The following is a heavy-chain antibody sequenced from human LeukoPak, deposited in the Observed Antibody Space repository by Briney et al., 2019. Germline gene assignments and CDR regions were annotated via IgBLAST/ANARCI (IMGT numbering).Heavy chain of an antibody. J-gene: IGHJ3*02. D-gene: IGHD2-2*01. Sequence: PSQTLSLTCAVSGGSISSGGYSWSWIRQPPGKGLEWIGYIYHSGSTYYNPSLKSRVTISVDRSKNQFSLKLSSVTAADTAVYYCARGSVVPAAKGAFDIWGQGTMVTASS. CDR1: GGSISSGGYS. V-gene: IGHV4-30-2*01. CDR3: ARGSVVPAAKGAFDI. CDR2: IYHSGST.